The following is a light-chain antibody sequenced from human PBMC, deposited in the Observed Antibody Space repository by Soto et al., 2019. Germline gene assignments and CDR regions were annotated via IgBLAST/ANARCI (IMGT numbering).Light chain of an antibody. Sequence: QSVLTQPASVSGSPGQSGTISCTGSSSDIGTYKYVSWYQHHPGKGPKLLIYEVTNRPSGVSDRFSGSKSGNTASLTISGLQADEEADYYCSSYAASFLRVFGSGTKVTVL. CDR2: EVT. J-gene: IGLJ1*01. CDR3: SSYAASFLRV. CDR1: SSDIGTYKY. V-gene: IGLV2-14*01.